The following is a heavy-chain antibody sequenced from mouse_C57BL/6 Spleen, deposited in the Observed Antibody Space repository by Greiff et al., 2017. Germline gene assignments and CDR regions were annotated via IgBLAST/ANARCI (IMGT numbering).Heavy chain of an antibody. V-gene: IGHV1-15*01. CDR3: TGDYGSSSCAY. CDR2: IYPETGGT. D-gene: IGHD1-1*01. J-gene: IGHJ3*01. CDR1: GYTFTDYE. Sequence: QVQLQQSGAELVRPGASVTLSCKASGYTFTDYEMHWVKQTPVHGLEWIGAIYPETGGTDYKQKFKGKAILPADKSSRTSYMVRRSLTSEDSAVYYCTGDYGSSSCAYWGQGTLVTVSA.